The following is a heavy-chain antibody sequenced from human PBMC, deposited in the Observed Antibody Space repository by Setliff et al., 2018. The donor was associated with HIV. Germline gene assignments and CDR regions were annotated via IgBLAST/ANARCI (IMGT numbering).Heavy chain of an antibody. V-gene: IGHV1-46*01. CDR1: GYTFTSYP. CDR3: ARNQGDSSGWYAGDY. Sequence: ASVKVSCKASGYTFTSYPMHWVRQAPGQGLEWMGVINTSGGSAGYAEKFRGRDTMTRDTSTSTVYMDLRNLRSEDTAVYYCARNQGDSSGWYAGDYWGHGTLVTVSS. J-gene: IGHJ4*01. CDR2: INTSGGSA. D-gene: IGHD6-19*01.